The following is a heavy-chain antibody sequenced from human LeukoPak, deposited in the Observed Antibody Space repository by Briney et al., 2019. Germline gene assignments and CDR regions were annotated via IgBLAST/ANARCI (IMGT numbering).Heavy chain of an antibody. J-gene: IGHJ5*02. CDR3: ARGRFLEWLLPQYDWFDP. Sequence: PSETLSLTCTVSGGSISSYYWGWIRQPPGKGLEWIGSIYYSGSTYYNPSLKSRVTISVDTSKNQFSLKLSSVTAADTAVYYCARGRFLEWLLPQYDWFDPWGQGTLVTVSS. D-gene: IGHD3-3*01. V-gene: IGHV4-39*07. CDR1: GGSISSYY. CDR2: IYYSGST.